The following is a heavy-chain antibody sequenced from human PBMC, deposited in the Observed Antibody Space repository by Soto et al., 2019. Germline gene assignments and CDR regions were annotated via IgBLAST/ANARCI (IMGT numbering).Heavy chain of an antibody. CDR1: GDSVSSNSAA. CDR3: AREGRYCSGGSCYYFDY. J-gene: IGHJ4*02. Sequence: QVQLQQSGPGLVKPSQTLSLTCAISGDSVSSNSAAWNWIRQSPSRGLEWLGRTYYRSKWYNDYAVSVKSRITISPDTAKNQFSLQLNSVTPEDTDVYYCAREGRYCSGGSCYYFDYWGQGTLVTVSS. CDR2: TYYRSKWYN. D-gene: IGHD2-15*01. V-gene: IGHV6-1*01.